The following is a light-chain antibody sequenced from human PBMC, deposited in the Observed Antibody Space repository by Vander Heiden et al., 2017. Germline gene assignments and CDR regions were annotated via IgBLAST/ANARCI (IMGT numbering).Light chain of an antibody. CDR1: SSDVGSYNL. Sequence: QSALTQPASASGSPGQSITIPCTGTSSDVGSYNLVSWYQQHPGKAPKLMIYEGSKRPSGVSNRFSGSKSGNTASLTISGLQAEDEADYYCCSYAGSSTNVVFGGGTKLTVL. J-gene: IGLJ2*01. CDR2: EGS. CDR3: CSYAGSSTNVV. V-gene: IGLV2-23*01.